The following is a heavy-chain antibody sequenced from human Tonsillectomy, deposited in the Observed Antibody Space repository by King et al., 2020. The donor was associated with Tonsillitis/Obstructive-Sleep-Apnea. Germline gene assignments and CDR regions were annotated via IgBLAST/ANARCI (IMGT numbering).Heavy chain of an antibody. D-gene: IGHD3-22*01. CDR2: ISFDGKKK. CDR1: GFTFSGYG. V-gene: IGHV3-30*18. Sequence: VQLVESGGGVVHPGRSLRLSCAASGFTFSGYGMHWVRQAPGKGLEWVSVISFDGKKKYDADSVKGRFTISRDNSKNTLFLQMDSLRPEDTGVYYCAKGGSGAYDGDGFYPSKLFFDYWGQGTLVTVSS. CDR3: AKGGSGAYDGDGFYPSKLFFDY. J-gene: IGHJ4*02.